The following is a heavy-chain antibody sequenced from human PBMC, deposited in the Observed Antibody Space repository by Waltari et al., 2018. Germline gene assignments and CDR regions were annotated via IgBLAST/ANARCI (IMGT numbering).Heavy chain of an antibody. J-gene: IGHJ6*03. Sequence: QVQLQQWGAGLLKPSETLSLTCAVYGGSFSGYYWSWIRQSPGKGLEGIGEINHSGSTNYNPSLKSRVTISVDTSKNQFSLKLSSVTAADTAVYYCARGRKYYDFWSGYHQARNYYYMDVWGKGTTVTISS. CDR3: ARGRKYYDFWSGYHQARNYYYMDV. CDR1: GGSFSGYY. CDR2: INHSGST. V-gene: IGHV4-34*01. D-gene: IGHD3-3*01.